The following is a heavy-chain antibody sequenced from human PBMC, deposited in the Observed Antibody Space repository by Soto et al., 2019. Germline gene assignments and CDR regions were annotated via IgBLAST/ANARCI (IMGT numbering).Heavy chain of an antibody. CDR2: IYHSGST. J-gene: IGHJ4*02. CDR1: GGSISSGGYS. V-gene: IGHV4-30-2*01. Sequence: SETLSLTCAVSGGSISSGGYSWSWIRQPPGKGLEWIGYIYHSGSTYYNPSLKSRVTISVDRSKNQFSLKLSSVTAADTAVYYCARGHLVLRFLEWTTSHFDYWGQGTLVTVSS. CDR3: ARGHLVLRFLEWTTSHFDY. D-gene: IGHD3-3*01.